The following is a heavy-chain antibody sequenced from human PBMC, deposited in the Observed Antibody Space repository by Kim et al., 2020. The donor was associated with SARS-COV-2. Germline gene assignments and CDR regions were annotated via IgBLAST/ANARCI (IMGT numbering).Heavy chain of an antibody. J-gene: IGHJ6*02. D-gene: IGHD6-19*01. V-gene: IGHV3-30*01. Sequence: VKGRFTVSRDSSKNTLYLQVNGLRAEDTALYYCARANSGSYYYGMDVWGQGTTVTVSS. CDR3: ARANSGSYYYGMDV.